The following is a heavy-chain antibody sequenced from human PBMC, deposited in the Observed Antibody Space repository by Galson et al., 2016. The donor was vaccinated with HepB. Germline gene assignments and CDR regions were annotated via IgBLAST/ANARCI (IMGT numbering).Heavy chain of an antibody. D-gene: IGHD5-18*01. CDR3: ARHLKIQLWLRGNWFDP. Sequence: ETLSLTCTVSGGSIGSSSYYWGWIRQPPGKGLEWIGSIYYSGITYYNPSLKSRVTISVDTSKNQFSLKLSSVTAADTAVYYCARHLKIQLWLRGNWFDPWGQGTLVTVSS. CDR2: IYYSGIT. J-gene: IGHJ5*02. V-gene: IGHV4-39*01. CDR1: GGSIGSSSYY.